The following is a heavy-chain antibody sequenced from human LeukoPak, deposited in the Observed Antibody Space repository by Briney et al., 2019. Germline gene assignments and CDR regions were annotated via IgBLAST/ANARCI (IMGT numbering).Heavy chain of an antibody. V-gene: IGHV3-9*01. CDR1: GFTFDDYA. CDR2: ISWNSGSI. Sequence: GGSLRLSCAASGFTFDDYAMHWVRQAPGKGLEWVSGISWNSGSIGYADSVKGRFTISRDNAKNSLYLQMNSLRAEDTALYYCAKEGRYYGMDVWGQGTTVTVSS. CDR3: AKEGRYYGMDV. J-gene: IGHJ6*02.